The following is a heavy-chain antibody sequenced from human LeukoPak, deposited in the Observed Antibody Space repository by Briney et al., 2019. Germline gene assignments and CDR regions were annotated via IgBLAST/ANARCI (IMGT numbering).Heavy chain of an antibody. CDR2: ISYDGGFK. V-gene: IGHV3-30*04. CDR3: ARDDWYFDL. Sequence: GGSLRLSCAASGFTFNRYAMQWVRQAPGKWLESVAVISYDGGFKSYADSVKGRFTISRDNSKNTLYLQMDSLRGDDTAVYYCARDDWYFDLWGRGTLVTVSS. CDR1: GFTFNRYA. J-gene: IGHJ2*01.